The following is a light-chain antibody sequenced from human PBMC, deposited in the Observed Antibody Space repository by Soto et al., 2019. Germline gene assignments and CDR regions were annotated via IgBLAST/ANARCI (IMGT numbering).Light chain of an antibody. Sequence: QSVLTQPASVSGSPGQSITISCTGTSSDVGSYNFVSWYQQLPGKAPKLMIYEVSNRPSGVSNRFSGSKSGNTASLTISGLQAEDEADYYCSSYTTSSNYVFGSGTKVTVX. CDR2: EVS. J-gene: IGLJ1*01. V-gene: IGLV2-14*01. CDR3: SSYTTSSNYV. CDR1: SSDVGSYNF.